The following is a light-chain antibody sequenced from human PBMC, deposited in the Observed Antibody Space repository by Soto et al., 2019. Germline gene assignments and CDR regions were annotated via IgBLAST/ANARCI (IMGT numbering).Light chain of an antibody. CDR3: QQYGSSPT. V-gene: IGKV3-20*01. J-gene: IGKJ1*01. Sequence: EIVLTQSPGTLSLSPGERATLSCRASQSVSSSYLAWYQQKPGQAPRLLIYGASSRATGIPDRFSGSGSGTDFTLTISRLEPKDFALYYCQQYGSSPTFGQGTKVEIK. CDR2: GAS. CDR1: QSVSSSY.